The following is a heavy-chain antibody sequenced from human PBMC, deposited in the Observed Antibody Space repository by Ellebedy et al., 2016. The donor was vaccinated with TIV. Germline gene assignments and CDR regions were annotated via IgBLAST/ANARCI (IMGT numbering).Heavy chain of an antibody. V-gene: IGHV3-49*03. Sequence: GESLKISCTGSGFTFGDYGMTWFRQAPGKGLEWVAFIRSKTYGDAPQYAASVRGRFTISRDDSKSIAYLQMHSLKIEDTAMYYCTGSSGYDFVLHFWGQGTLVTVSS. D-gene: IGHD5-12*01. CDR2: IRSKTYGDAP. CDR3: TGSSGYDFVLHF. J-gene: IGHJ4*02. CDR1: GFTFGDYG.